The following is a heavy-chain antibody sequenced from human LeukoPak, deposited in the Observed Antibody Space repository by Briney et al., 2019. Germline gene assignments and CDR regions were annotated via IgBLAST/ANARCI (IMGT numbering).Heavy chain of an antibody. J-gene: IGHJ3*02. CDR3: ATESGWRHAFDI. D-gene: IGHD6-19*01. CDR1: GYTFTSYG. Sequence: GASVKVSCKASGYTFTSYGISWVRQAPGQGLEWMGGFDPEDGETIYAQKFQGRVTMTEDTSTDTAYMELSSLRSEDTAVYYCATESGWRHAFDIWGQGTMVTVSS. V-gene: IGHV1-24*01. CDR2: FDPEDGET.